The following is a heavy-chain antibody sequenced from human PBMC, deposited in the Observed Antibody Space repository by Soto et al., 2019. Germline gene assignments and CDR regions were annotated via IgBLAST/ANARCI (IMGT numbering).Heavy chain of an antibody. D-gene: IGHD6-13*01. CDR1: GGSFSGYY. Sequence: SETLSLTCAVYGGSFSGYYWSWIRQPPGKGLEWIGEINHSGSANYNPSLKSRVTISVDTSKNQFSLKLSSVTAADTAVYYCARGGSSSWYVPFDYWGQGTLVTVSS. CDR3: ARGGSSSWYVPFDY. J-gene: IGHJ4*02. V-gene: IGHV4-34*01. CDR2: INHSGSA.